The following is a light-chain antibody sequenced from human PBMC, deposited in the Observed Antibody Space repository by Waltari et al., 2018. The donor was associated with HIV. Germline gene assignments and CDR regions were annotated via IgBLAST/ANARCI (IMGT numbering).Light chain of an antibody. J-gene: IGLJ2*01. CDR1: KLGDTY. Sequence: SYELTQPASVSVSPGQTASITCSGDKLGDTYVSWYQQKPGQSPVVVIYQDKKRPSGIPERFSGSSSGNTATLTISGTQAVDEDDYYGQAWDSSTVVFGGGTKVTVL. CDR3: QAWDSSTVV. V-gene: IGLV3-1*01. CDR2: QDK.